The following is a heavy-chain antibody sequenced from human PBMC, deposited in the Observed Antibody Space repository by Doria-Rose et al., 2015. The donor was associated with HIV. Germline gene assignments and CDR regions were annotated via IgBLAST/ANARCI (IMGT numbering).Heavy chain of an antibody. D-gene: IGHD6-13*01. CDR2: IFSDDGR. V-gene: IGHV2-26*01. CDR1: GVSLSSPGMG. Sequence: ESGPVLVKPTEALTLTCTVSGVSLSSPGMGVSWIRQPPGEALEWLANIFSDDGRSYKTSLKSGLTISRGTSKSQVVLTMTDMDPVDTATYYCARIESSRWYHKYYFDFWGRGTLVIVSA. CDR3: ARIESSRWYHKYYFDF. J-gene: IGHJ4*02.